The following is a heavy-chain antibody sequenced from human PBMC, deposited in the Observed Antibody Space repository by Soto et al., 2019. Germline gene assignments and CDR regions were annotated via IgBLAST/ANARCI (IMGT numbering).Heavy chain of an antibody. V-gene: IGHV3-66*01. D-gene: IGHD3-22*01. Sequence: EVQLVESGEGLVQPGGSLGPSCAASGFTVSGNYLSWVGQAPGKGLEWVSVIYRGGGTYYADSVKGGFTISRDNSKNTLYLQMNSLRAEDTAVYYCARGLYDSSEGDYWGQGTLVTVSS. CDR3: ARGLYDSSEGDY. CDR2: IYRGGGT. CDR1: GFTVSGNY. J-gene: IGHJ4*02.